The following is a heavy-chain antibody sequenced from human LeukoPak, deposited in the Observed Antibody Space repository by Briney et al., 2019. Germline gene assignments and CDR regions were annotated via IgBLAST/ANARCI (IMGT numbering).Heavy chain of an antibody. J-gene: IGHJ4*02. CDR2: INPSGGST. CDR1: GYTFTSYY. CDR3: ARDLVYDYVWGSYRYTGFDY. D-gene: IGHD3-16*02. Sequence: ASVKVSCKASGYTFTSYYMHWVRQAPGQGLEWMGIINPSGGSTSYAQKFQGRVTMTRDMSTSTVYMELSSLRSEDTAVYYCARDLVYDYVWGSYRYTGFDYRGQGTLVTVSS. V-gene: IGHV1-46*01.